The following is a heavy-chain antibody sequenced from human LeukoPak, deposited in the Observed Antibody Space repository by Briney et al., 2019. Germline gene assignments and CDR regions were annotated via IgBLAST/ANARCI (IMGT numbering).Heavy chain of an antibody. J-gene: IGHJ4*02. CDR2: ISSSSSYI. CDR3: AREEIAARRSFDY. D-gene: IGHD6-6*01. V-gene: IGHV3-21*01. CDR1: GFTFSSYS. Sequence: PGGSLRLSCAASGFTFSSYSMNWVRQAPGKGLEWVSSISSSSSYIYYADSVKGRFTISRDNAKNSLYLQMNSRRAEDTAVYYCAREEIAARRSFDYWGQGTLVTVSS.